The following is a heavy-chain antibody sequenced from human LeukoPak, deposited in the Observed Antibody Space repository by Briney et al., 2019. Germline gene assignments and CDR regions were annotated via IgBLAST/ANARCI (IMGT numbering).Heavy chain of an antibody. CDR1: GFTFSNYW. CDR3: XXXXXXXSGGNCYSGGLGYMDV. CDR2: IKQDGSEK. Sequence: GGSLRLSCAASGFTFSNYWMSWVRQAPGKGLEWVANIKQDGSEKYYVDSVKGRFTISRDNAKNSLYLQMNSLRAEDTAVYYXXXXXXXXSGGNCYSGGLGYMDVWGKGTTVTISS. D-gene: IGHD2-15*01. J-gene: IGHJ6*03. V-gene: IGHV3-7*03.